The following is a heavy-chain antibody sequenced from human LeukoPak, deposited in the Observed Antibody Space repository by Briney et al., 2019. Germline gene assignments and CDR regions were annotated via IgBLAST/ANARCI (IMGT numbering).Heavy chain of an antibody. Sequence: SETLSHTCTVSGDSINSLDLWSWVRQPPGKGLEWIGEMYLSGTTHSNPSVKSRVTISIDKSKNQFFLNLSSVTAADTAVYYCAGLVGRYSSGLYYYYFDYWGQGTLVTVSS. CDR2: MYLSGTT. D-gene: IGHD3-22*01. V-gene: IGHV4-4*02. J-gene: IGHJ4*02. CDR3: AGLVGRYSSGLYYYYFDY. CDR1: GDSINSLDL.